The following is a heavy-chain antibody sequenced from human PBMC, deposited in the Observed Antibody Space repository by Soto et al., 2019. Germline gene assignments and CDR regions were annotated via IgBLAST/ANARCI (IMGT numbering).Heavy chain of an antibody. Sequence: QVQLQQWGAGLLKPSETLSLTCAVYGGSFSGYYWSWIRQPPGKGLEWIAKINHSGRTNYDPSLTSRHPISVDTAKNLFSLDLSSVTAADMAVNYCARAGDIVVVPAARNGFDPWGQGTLVTVSS. CDR3: ARAGDIVVVPAARNGFDP. J-gene: IGHJ5*02. D-gene: IGHD2-2*01. CDR1: GGSFSGYY. CDR2: INHSGRT. V-gene: IGHV4-34*01.